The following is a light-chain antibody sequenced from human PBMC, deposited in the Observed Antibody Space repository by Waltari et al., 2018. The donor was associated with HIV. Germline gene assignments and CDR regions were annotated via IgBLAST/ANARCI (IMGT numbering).Light chain of an antibody. CDR1: SSNIGSNS. J-gene: IGLJ2*01. V-gene: IGLV1-44*01. Sequence: QSVLTQPPSASGTPGQRVTISCSGSSSNIGSNSVNWYQQLPGTAPKLLIYNNNERPSGGPYRFSGSRSGTSASLAISGLQSEDEADYYCAAWDDSLSGRVFGGGTKLTVL. CDR3: AAWDDSLSGRV. CDR2: NNN.